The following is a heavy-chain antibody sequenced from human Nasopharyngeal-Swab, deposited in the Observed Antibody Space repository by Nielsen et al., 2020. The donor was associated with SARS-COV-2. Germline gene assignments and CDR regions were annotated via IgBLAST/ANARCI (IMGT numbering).Heavy chain of an antibody. CDR3: AKDKSVTTSYYGMDV. J-gene: IGHJ6*02. V-gene: IGHV3-23*01. CDR2: ISGSGSNT. Sequence: GGSLRLSCAASGFTFSSYPMNWVRQAPAQGLEWVSGISGSGSNTHYADSVKGRFTISRDNSKNTLYLQMSSLRAEDTAVYYCAKDKSVTTSYYGMDVWGQGTTVTVSS. D-gene: IGHD4-17*01. CDR1: GFTFSSYP.